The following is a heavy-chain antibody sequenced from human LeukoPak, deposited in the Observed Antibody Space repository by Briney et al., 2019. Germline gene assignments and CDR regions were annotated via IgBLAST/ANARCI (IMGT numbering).Heavy chain of an antibody. Sequence: SETLSLTCAVSGDSISSSNWWSWVCQPPGKGLEWIGEIYHSGSTNYNPSLKSRVTISVDTSKNQFSLKLSSVTAADTAVYYCATLTTPGWFNPWGQGTLVTVSS. CDR3: ATLTTPGWFNP. J-gene: IGHJ5*02. D-gene: IGHD1-1*01. V-gene: IGHV4-4*02. CDR1: GDSISSSNW. CDR2: IYHSGST.